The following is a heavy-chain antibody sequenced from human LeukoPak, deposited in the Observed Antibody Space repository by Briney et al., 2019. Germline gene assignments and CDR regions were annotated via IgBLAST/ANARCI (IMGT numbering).Heavy chain of an antibody. D-gene: IGHD6-13*01. Sequence: GASVKVSCKASGYTFTSYGISWVRQAPGQGLEWMGWISAYNGNTNYAQKLQGRVTMTTDTSTSTAYMELRSLRPDDTAVYYCARGSITAAGSSEYYYYMDVWGKGTTGTVSS. J-gene: IGHJ6*03. CDR2: ISAYNGNT. CDR3: ARGSITAAGSSEYYYYMDV. V-gene: IGHV1-18*01. CDR1: GYTFTSYG.